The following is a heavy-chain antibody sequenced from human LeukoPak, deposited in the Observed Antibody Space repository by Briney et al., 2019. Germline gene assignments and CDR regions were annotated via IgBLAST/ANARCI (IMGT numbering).Heavy chain of an antibody. CDR2: INHSGST. CDR1: GGSFSGSY. D-gene: IGHD5-12*01. Sequence: PSETLSLTCAVYGGSFSGSYCSWIRQPPGKGLEWIGEINHSGSTNYNPSLKSRVTISVDMSKNQFSLKLSSVTAADTAVYYCARGFGGYDSSYYFYYYMDVWGKGTTVTVSS. V-gene: IGHV4-34*01. CDR3: ARGFGGYDSSYYFYYYMDV. J-gene: IGHJ6*03.